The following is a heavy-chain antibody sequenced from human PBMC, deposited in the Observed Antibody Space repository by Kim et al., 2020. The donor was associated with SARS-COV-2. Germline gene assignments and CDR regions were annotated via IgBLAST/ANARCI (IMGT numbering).Heavy chain of an antibody. V-gene: IGHV3-74*01. CDR3: ARDYGGNSASCFDY. Sequence: ADSVKGRFTISRDNAKNTLYLQMNSLRAEDTAVYYCARDYGGNSASCFDYWGQGTLVTVSS. D-gene: IGHD4-17*01. J-gene: IGHJ4*02.